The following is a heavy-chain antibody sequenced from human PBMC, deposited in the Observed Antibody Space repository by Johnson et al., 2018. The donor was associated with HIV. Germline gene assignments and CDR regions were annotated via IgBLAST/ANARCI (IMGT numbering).Heavy chain of an antibody. CDR1: GFTFKSYW. Sequence: VQLVESGGGLVQPGGSLRFSCAASGFTFKSYWMRWVRQAPGKGLEWVANIKQDGSEKYYVESVKGRCTISRENAKNSLYLQMNSLRAEDTAAYSCARDRPLLYWRGAFDMWGLGTMVTVSS. CDR3: ARDRPLLYWRGAFDM. CDR2: IKQDGSEK. J-gene: IGHJ3*02. V-gene: IGHV3-7*05. D-gene: IGHD2-8*02.